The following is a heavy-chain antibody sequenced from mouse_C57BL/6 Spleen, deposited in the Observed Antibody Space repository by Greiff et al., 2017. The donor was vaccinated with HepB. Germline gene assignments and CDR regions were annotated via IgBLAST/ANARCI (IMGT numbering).Heavy chain of an antibody. D-gene: IGHD1-1*01. Sequence: EVQLQQSVAELVRPGASVKLSCTASGFNIKNTYMHWVKQRPEQGLEWIGRIDPANGNTKYAPKFQGKATITADTSSNTAYLQLSSLTSEDTAIYYCASLYYYGSSLYYLDYWGQGTTLTVSS. CDR1: GFNIKNTY. CDR2: IDPANGNT. CDR3: ASLYYYGSSLYYLDY. J-gene: IGHJ2*01. V-gene: IGHV14-3*01.